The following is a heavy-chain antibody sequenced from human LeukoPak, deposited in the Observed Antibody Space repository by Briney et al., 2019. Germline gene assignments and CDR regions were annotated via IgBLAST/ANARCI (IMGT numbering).Heavy chain of an antibody. J-gene: IGHJ4*02. Sequence: GGSLRLSCAASGFTFSSYAMHWVRQAPGKGLEYVSAIRSNGGSTYYANSVKGRFTISRDNSKNTLYLQMGSLRAEDMAVYYCARFMVRGVIITSPPDYWGQGTLVTVSS. CDR2: IRSNGGST. D-gene: IGHD3-10*01. V-gene: IGHV3-64*01. CDR1: GFTFSSYA. CDR3: ARFMVRGVIITSPPDY.